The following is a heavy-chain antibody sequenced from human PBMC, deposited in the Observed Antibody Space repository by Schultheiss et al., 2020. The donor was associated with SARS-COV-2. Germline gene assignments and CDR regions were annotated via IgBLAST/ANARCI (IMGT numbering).Heavy chain of an antibody. CDR1: GFTFSSYA. V-gene: IGHV3-23*01. Sequence: GESLKISCAASGFTFSSYAMSWVRQAPGKGLEWVSAISGSGGSTYYADSVKGRFTISRDNSKNTLYLQMNSLRAEDTAVYYCAKDGNPPIAAAGPLDYWGQGTLVTVSS. D-gene: IGHD6-13*01. J-gene: IGHJ4*02. CDR3: AKDGNPPIAAAGPLDY. CDR2: ISGSGGST.